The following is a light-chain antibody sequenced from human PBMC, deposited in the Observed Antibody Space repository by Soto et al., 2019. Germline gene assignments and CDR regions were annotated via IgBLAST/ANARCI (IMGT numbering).Light chain of an antibody. Sequence: DIQMTQSPSTLSASVGDRVTITCRASQTIDRWLAWYQQKPGRSPNLLIFDASTLEVGVPSRFSGSASGTEFTLTITNLQPDDFANYYCQQYNSFPCTFGQGTKLDIK. CDR1: QTIDRW. V-gene: IGKV1-5*01. CDR2: DAS. J-gene: IGKJ2*02. CDR3: QQYNSFPCT.